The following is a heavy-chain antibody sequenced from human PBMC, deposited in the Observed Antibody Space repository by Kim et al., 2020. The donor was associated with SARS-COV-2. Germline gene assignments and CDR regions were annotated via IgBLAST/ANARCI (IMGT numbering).Heavy chain of an antibody. CDR3: ARAHSSSWYPFPVSSGYWFDP. Sequence: SETLSLTCTVSGGSISSYYWSWIRQPPGKGLEWIGYIYYSGSTNYNPSLKSRVTISVVTSKNQFSLKLSSVTAADTAVYYCARAHSSSWYPFPVSSGYWFDPWGQGTLVTVSS. J-gene: IGHJ5*02. CDR1: GGSISSYY. D-gene: IGHD6-13*01. CDR2: IYYSGST. V-gene: IGHV4-59*01.